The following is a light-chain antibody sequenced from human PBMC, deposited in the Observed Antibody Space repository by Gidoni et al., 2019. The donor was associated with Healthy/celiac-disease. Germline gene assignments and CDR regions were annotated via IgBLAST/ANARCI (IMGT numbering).Light chain of an antibody. Sequence: DIQITQSPSSLSASVGDRVTITCRASQVIRNDLGWYQQKPGKATKRLIYAAYSLKSGVPSSFSGSGSGKEFTLTISSRQPEDFATYYCLQHNSYPPRTFGQGTKVEIK. CDR3: LQHNSYPPRT. V-gene: IGKV1-17*01. CDR1: QVIRND. J-gene: IGKJ1*01. CDR2: AAY.